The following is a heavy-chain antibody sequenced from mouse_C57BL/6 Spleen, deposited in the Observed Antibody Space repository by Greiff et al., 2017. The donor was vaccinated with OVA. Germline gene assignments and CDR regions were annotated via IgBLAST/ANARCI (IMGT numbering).Heavy chain of an antibody. CDR3: ARSGSSYHFDY. CDR2: INPNNGGT. Sequence: EVQLQQSGPELVKPGASVKISCKASGYTFTDYYMNWVKQSHGKSLEWIGDINPNNGGTSYNQKFKGKATLTVDKSSSTAYMELRSLTSEDSAVYYCARSGSSYHFDYWGQGTTLTVSS. D-gene: IGHD1-1*01. V-gene: IGHV1-26*01. CDR1: GYTFTDYY. J-gene: IGHJ2*01.